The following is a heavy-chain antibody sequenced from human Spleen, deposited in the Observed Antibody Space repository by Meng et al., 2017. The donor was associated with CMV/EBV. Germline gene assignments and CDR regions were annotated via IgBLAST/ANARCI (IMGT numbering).Heavy chain of an antibody. Sequence: CKASGGNFSSYALSWVRPAPGQGLEGMGGIIPILGTVRYAHRFRVRVTITTYESTSTAYMELSSLRSADTAVYFCARGYGGDTRVFEFWGQGTLVTVSS. CDR2: IIPILGTV. CDR3: ARGYGGDTRVFEF. J-gene: IGHJ4*02. V-gene: IGHV1-69*05. CDR1: GGNFSSYA. D-gene: IGHD2-21*02.